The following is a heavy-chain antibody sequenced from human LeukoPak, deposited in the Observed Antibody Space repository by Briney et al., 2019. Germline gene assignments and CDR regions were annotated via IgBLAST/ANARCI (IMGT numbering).Heavy chain of an antibody. CDR3: ARDRIVVVPAAEKFDY. CDR2: INPSDGST. Sequence: HWASVKVSCKASGYTFTSYYMHWVRQAPGQGLEWMGIINPSDGSTSYAQKFQGRVTMTRDMSTSTVYMELSSLRSEDTAVYYCARDRIVVVPAAEKFDYWGQGTLVTVSS. CDR1: GYTFTSYY. V-gene: IGHV1-46*01. J-gene: IGHJ4*02. D-gene: IGHD2-2*01.